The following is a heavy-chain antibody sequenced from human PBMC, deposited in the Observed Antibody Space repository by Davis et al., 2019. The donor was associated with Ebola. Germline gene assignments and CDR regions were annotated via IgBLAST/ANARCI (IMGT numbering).Heavy chain of an antibody. D-gene: IGHD5-12*01. V-gene: IGHV3-33*01. J-gene: IGHJ4*02. CDR2: IWYDGSNK. CDR1: GFTFSSYG. CDR3: ARGVVARLGYYFDY. Sequence: GESLKISCAASGFTFSSYGMHWVRQAPGKGLEWVAVIWYDGSNKYYADSVKGRFTISRDNSKNTLYLQMNSLRAEDTAVYYCARGVVARLGYYFDYWGQGTLVTVSS.